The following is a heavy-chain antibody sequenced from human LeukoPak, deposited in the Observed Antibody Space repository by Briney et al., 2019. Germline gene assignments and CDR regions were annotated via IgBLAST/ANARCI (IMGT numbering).Heavy chain of an antibody. CDR3: ARAGRDGYNLRIHAFDI. CDR1: GGSISSYY. J-gene: IGHJ3*02. Sequence: PSETLSLTCTVSGGSISSYYWSWIRQPPGKGLEWIGYIYYSGSTNYNPSLKSRVTISVDTSKNQFSLKLSSVTAADTAVYYCARAGRDGYNLRIHAFDIWGQGTMVTVSS. D-gene: IGHD5-24*01. CDR2: IYYSGST. V-gene: IGHV4-59*01.